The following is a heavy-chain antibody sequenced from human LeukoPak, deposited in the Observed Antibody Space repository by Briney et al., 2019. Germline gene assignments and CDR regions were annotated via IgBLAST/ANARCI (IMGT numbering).Heavy chain of an antibody. CDR3: ARECIDGYYESSGYDL. V-gene: IGHV3-7*01. CDR2: IKDDGSRK. D-gene: IGHD3-22*01. CDR1: GFSLSGYW. Sequence: GGSLRLSCAASGFSLSGYWMTWVRQAPGKGLEWVANIKDDGSRKHDVDSARGRFTISRDNAKNSLYLDMNSLRAEDTAVYYCARECIDGYYESSGYDLWGQGTSVTVSS. J-gene: IGHJ4*02.